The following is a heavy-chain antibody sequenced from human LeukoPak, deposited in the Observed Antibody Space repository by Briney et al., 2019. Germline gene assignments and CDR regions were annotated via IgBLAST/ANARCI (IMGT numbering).Heavy chain of an antibody. CDR2: ISGSVGGT. CDR1: GFTFSSYA. J-gene: IGHJ4*02. V-gene: IGHV3-23*01. Sequence: GGSLRLSCAASGFTFSSYAVSWVRQAPGKGLEWVSRISGSVGGTYYADSVKGRFTISRDNSKDTLYLQMNSLRVEDTAVYYCAKDSGWDWGQGTLVTVSS. D-gene: IGHD3-10*01. CDR3: AKDSGWD.